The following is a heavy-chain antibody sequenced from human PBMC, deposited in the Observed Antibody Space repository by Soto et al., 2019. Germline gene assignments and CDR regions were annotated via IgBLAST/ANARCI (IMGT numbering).Heavy chain of an antibody. V-gene: IGHV2-5*02. CDR2: IYWDDDK. D-gene: IGHD5-12*01. J-gene: IGHJ5*02. CDR3: AHLHANSGYDWRYDP. Sequence: SGPTLGTPTQTLTLTCNFSGFSLTNKWVCVGSIRQGPRKALEWLGIIYWDDDKRYRPSLNNRLTITKDTSKNQVVLTMTNVDTVDTATYYRAHLHANSGYDWRYDPWGQGTLVTVSS. CDR1: GFSLTNKWVC.